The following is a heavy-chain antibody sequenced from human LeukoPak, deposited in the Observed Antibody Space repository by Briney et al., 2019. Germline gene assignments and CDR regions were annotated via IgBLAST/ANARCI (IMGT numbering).Heavy chain of an antibody. J-gene: IGHJ4*02. D-gene: IGHD3-9*01. Sequence: ASVKVSCKASGYTFTSYGISWVRQAPGQGLEWMGWISAYNGNTNYAQKLQGRVTMTTDTSTSTAYMELRSLRSDDTAVYYCARGPIYDILTGCPKGVVDYWGQGTLVTVSS. V-gene: IGHV1-18*04. CDR2: ISAYNGNT. CDR3: ARGPIYDILTGCPKGVVDY. CDR1: GYTFTSYG.